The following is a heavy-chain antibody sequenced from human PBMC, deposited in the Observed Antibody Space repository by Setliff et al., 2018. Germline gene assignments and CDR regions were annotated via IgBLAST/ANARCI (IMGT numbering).Heavy chain of an antibody. D-gene: IGHD3-22*01. J-gene: IGHJ4*02. CDR3: ARDAHDYDSSENPIVDD. Sequence: ASVKVSCKASGYTFTDYAIQWVRQAPGRGLEWMAYINTYNGDTYYAQKFQGRVTMTTDTSTSTASMELGSLRSDDTAMYYCARDAHDYDSSENPIVDDWGQGTLVTVSS. CDR2: INTYNGDT. V-gene: IGHV1-18*01. CDR1: GYTFTDYA.